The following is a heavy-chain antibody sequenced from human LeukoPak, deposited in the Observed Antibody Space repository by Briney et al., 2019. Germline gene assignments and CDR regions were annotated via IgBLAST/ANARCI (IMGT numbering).Heavy chain of an antibody. V-gene: IGHV3-9*01. CDR1: GFSFGGYA. CDR3: VKSGGYATAIRYFDP. J-gene: IGHJ2*01. D-gene: IGHD2-21*02. Sequence: GRSLRLSCAASGFSFGGYALHWVRQAPGKGLEWVASISWNSGDIVHADSVKGRFTISRDNAKNSLYLQMDSLRTEDTALYYCVKSGGYATAIRYFDPWGRGTLVTASS. CDR2: ISWNSGDI.